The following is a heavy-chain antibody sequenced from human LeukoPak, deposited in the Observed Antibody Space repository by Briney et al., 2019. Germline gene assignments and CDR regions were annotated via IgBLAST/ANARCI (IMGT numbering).Heavy chain of an antibody. J-gene: IGHJ4*02. CDR2: ISSSGSTI. Sequence: GSLRLSCAASGFTFSSYEMNWVRQAPGKGLEWVSYISSSGSTIYYADSVKGRFTISRDNAKNSLYLQMNSLRAEDTAVYYCARGYYDSSGYRGFGYWGQGTLVTVSS. CDR3: ARGYYDSSGYRGFGY. D-gene: IGHD3-22*01. CDR1: GFTFSSYE. V-gene: IGHV3-48*03.